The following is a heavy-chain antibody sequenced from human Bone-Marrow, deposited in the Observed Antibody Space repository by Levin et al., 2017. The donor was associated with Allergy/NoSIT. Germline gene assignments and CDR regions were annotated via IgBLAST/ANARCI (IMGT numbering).Heavy chain of an antibody. CDR3: ARHKSDASLIRGLDRAFDY. V-gene: IGHV4-39*01. D-gene: IGHD3-22*01. J-gene: IGHJ4*02. Sequence: SETLSLTCSVSGASFSTTNSFWGWIRQSPERGLEWIGTMSYSGNTYYSPSLKSRVTFSLDTSKNKFSLRLTSVTAADTAIYYCARHKSDASLIRGLDRAFDYWGQGTPATVSS. CDR2: MSYSGNT. CDR1: GASFSTTNSF.